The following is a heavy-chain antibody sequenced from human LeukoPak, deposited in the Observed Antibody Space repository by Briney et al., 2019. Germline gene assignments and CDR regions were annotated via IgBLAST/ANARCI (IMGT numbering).Heavy chain of an antibody. Sequence: PGGSLRLSCAASGFTFSSYSMNWVRQAPGKGLEWVSYISSSSSTIYYADSVKGRFTISRDNAKNSLYLQMNSLRAEDTAVYYCASLPLTWIEDYFDYWGQGTLVTVSS. CDR1: GFTFSSYS. V-gene: IGHV3-48*01. J-gene: IGHJ4*02. CDR2: ISSSSSTI. CDR3: ASLPLTWIEDYFDY. D-gene: IGHD5-12*01.